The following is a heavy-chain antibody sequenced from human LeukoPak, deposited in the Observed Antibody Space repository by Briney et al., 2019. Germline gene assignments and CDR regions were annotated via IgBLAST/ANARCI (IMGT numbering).Heavy chain of an antibody. CDR1: RFTFSTYG. CDR2: ISGSGNRA. J-gene: IGHJ4*02. D-gene: IGHD2-8*02. V-gene: IGHV3-23*01. CDR3: ATYRQVLLPFES. Sequence: GGTLRLSCAASRFTFSTYGMNWVRQTPGKGLEWVSAISGSGNRAYHADSVKGRFTISRDNSKSTLSLQVNSLRAEDTAIYYCATYRQVLLPFESWGQGTLVTVSS.